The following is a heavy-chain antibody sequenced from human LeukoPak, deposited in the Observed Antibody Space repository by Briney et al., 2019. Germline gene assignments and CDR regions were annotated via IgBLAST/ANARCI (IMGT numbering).Heavy chain of an antibody. CDR1: GYSYTSYW. Sequence: GESLKISCKGSGYSYTSYWIGWVRQMPGKGLEWMRIIYPGDSDTRYSPSFQGQVTLSADKSSSTAYLQWSSLKASDSATYYCARLLRNIAAGVYYFDYWGQGTLVTVSS. D-gene: IGHD6-13*01. CDR2: IYPGDSDT. CDR3: ARLLRNIAAGVYYFDY. V-gene: IGHV5-51*01. J-gene: IGHJ4*02.